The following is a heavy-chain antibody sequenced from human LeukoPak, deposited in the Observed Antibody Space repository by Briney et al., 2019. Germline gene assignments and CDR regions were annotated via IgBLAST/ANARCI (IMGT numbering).Heavy chain of an antibody. V-gene: IGHV4-61*01. CDR1: GGSISSSRYY. D-gene: IGHD2-2*01. CDR2: IYYSGST. CDR3: ARHQLIFDY. Sequence: SETLSLTCTVSGGSISSSRYYWSWIRQPPGKGLEWIGYIYYSGSTNYNPSLKSRVTISVDTSKNQFSLKLSSVTAADTAVYYCARHQLIFDYWGQGTLVTVSS. J-gene: IGHJ4*02.